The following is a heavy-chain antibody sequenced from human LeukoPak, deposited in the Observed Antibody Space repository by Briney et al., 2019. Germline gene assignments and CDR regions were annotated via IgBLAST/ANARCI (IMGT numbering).Heavy chain of an antibody. CDR3: ARPYDTRGYFPDY. J-gene: IGHJ4*02. Sequence: GRFTISGDNAKNSLYLQMNSLGAEDTAVYYCARPYDTRGYFPDYWGQGTLVTVSS. V-gene: IGHV3-11*06. D-gene: IGHD3-22*01.